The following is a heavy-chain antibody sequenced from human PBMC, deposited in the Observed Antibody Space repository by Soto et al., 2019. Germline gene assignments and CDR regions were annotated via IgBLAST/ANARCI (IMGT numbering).Heavy chain of an antibody. J-gene: IGHJ6*02. CDR2: IYYSGST. Sequence: SETLSLTCTVSGGSISSGGYYWSWIRQHPGKGLEWIGYIYYSGSTYYNPSLKSRVTISVDTSKNQFSLKLSSVTAADTAVYYCARRMVRGVTAQYSYYGMDVWGQGTTVTVS. CDR1: GGSISSGGYY. CDR3: ARRMVRGVTAQYSYYGMDV. D-gene: IGHD3-10*01. V-gene: IGHV4-31*03.